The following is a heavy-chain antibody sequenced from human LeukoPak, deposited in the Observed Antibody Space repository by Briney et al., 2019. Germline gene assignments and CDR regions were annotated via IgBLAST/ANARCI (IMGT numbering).Heavy chain of an antibody. J-gene: IGHJ6*02. CDR1: GYTFTSYA. CDR2: INAGNGNT. D-gene: IGHD5-12*01. V-gene: IGHV1-3*01. CDR3: ARVFKVGYSGYDYEYYYYGMDV. Sequence: GASVKVSCKASGYTFTSYAMHWVRQAPGQRLEWMGWINAGNGNTKYSQKFQGRVTITRDTSASTAYMELSSLRSDDTAVYYCARVFKVGYSGYDYEYYYYGMDVWGQGTTVTVSS.